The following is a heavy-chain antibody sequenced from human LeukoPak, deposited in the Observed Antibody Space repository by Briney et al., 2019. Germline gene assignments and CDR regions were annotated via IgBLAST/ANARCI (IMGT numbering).Heavy chain of an antibody. V-gene: IGHV6-1*01. CDR1: GDSVSSNSAA. J-gene: IGHJ4*02. CDR3: ARDLSASYRN. Sequence: SQTLSLTCVISGDSVSSNSAAWNWIRQYPSRGLEWLGRTYYRSKWYNDYALSVKSRIIISPDTSKNQFSLQLNSMTPEDTAVYYCARDLSASYRNWGQGTLVTVSS. CDR2: TYYRSKWYN. D-gene: IGHD1-26*01.